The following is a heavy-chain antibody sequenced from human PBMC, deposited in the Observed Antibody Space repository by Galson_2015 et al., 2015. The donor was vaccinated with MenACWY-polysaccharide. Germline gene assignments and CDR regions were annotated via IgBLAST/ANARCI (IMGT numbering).Heavy chain of an antibody. CDR3: ARERWVRGVLFDQ. CDR2: TKQDGSEK. CDR1: GFTFSNFW. J-gene: IGHJ4*02. Sequence: SLRLSCAASGFTFSNFWMSWVRQAPGKELEWVASTKQDGSEKYLVDSVKGRFTISRDNAENSLFLQMNSLRAEDTAVYYCARERWVRGVLFDQWGQGTLVTVSS. V-gene: IGHV3-7*01. D-gene: IGHD3-10*01.